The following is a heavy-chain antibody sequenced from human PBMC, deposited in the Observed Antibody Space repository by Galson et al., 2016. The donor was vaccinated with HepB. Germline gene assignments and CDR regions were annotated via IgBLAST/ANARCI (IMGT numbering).Heavy chain of an antibody. V-gene: IGHV3-53*01. CDR3: AKGVAGKGFDY. Sequence: SLRLSCAVSGLIISTNYMSWVRQAPGSGLEWVSVIYGGGSTFYADSVKGRFTISRDNSKNTVYLQMNSLAAEDTAVYYCAKGVAGKGFDYWGQGTLVTVSS. CDR1: GLIISTNY. J-gene: IGHJ4*02. D-gene: IGHD6-19*01. CDR2: IYGGGST.